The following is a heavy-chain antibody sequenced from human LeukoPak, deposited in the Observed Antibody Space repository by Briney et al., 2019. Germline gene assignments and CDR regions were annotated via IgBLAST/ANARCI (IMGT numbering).Heavy chain of an antibody. Sequence: SETLSPTCSVSGDSIGAYFWSLIRPPPGKGVEWLGNIFYSGSTTYNPSLKSRVTISIDTSKNQFSLKVYSMTAADTAVYYCARVDRNSYGSPFYFDYWDQGSLVIVSS. J-gene: IGHJ4*02. D-gene: IGHD5-18*01. V-gene: IGHV4-59*01. CDR2: IFYSGST. CDR1: GDSIGAYF. CDR3: ARVDRNSYGSPFYFDY.